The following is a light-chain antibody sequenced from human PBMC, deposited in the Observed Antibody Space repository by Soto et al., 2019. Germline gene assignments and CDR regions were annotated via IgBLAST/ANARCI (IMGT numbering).Light chain of an antibody. Sequence: IPVTQSPSTLSASVGRRVTITCGASQSIGTWLAWYQQKPGKAPKLLIFDASTLESGVPSRFSGSGSGTDFTLTISSLQPDDLATYYGQQYSDSSGAFGQGTKVDIK. V-gene: IGKV1-5*01. J-gene: IGKJ1*01. CDR1: QSIGTW. CDR2: DAS. CDR3: QQYSDSSGA.